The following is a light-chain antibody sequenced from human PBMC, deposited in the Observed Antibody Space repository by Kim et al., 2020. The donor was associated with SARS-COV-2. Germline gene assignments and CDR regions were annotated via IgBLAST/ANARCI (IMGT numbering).Light chain of an antibody. CDR2: GKN. CDR1: SLRSYY. V-gene: IGLV3-19*01. CDR3: NSRDSSGNHEV. Sequence: GQTFRITCKGDSLRSYYASWYQQKPGQAPVLVIYGKNNRPSGIPDRFSGSSSGNTASLTITGAQAEDEADYYCNSRDSSGNHEVFGGGTQLTVL. J-gene: IGLJ2*01.